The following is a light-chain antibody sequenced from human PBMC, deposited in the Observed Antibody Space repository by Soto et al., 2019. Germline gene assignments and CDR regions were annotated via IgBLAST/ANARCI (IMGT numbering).Light chain of an antibody. CDR1: QSVSSTY. Sequence: EIVLTQSPGTLSLSPGERATLSCRASQSVSSTYLAWYQQQPGQAPRLLIYGASNRATGIRDRFSGSGSGTDFPLTISRLEPEDFAVYYCQQYGSSSWTFGQGTKVDIK. CDR2: GAS. CDR3: QQYGSSSWT. V-gene: IGKV3-20*01. J-gene: IGKJ1*01.